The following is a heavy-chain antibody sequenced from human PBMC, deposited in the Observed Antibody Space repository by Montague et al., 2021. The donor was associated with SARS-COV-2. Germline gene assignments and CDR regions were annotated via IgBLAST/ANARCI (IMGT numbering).Heavy chain of an antibody. D-gene: IGHD4-23*01. V-gene: IGHV3-23*01. CDR2: IVNNGRKS. CDR1: GFTFSSYA. J-gene: IGHJ4*02. CDR3: AKETAAIGNPLFDS. Sequence: SLRLSCAASGFTFSSYAMSWVHQAPGKGLEWVSGIVNNGRKSFYADSVKGRFVISRDNSDKMVYLQLNSLRAEDTAIYYCAKETAAIGNPLFDSWGQGTLITVSS.